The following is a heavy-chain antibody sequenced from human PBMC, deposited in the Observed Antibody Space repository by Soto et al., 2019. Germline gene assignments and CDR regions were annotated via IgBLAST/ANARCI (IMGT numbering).Heavy chain of an antibody. CDR2: IWNDGKNK. CDR3: ARDKGADAPIDV. Sequence: QVQVVESGGGVVQPGGSLRLSCAASGFTLSSYGIHWVRQAPGKGLEWVAVIWNDGKNKYYADSVKGRFTISRDNSKTTMDLQMNSLRVEDTAVYYCARDKGADAPIDVWGQGTMGTVSS. J-gene: IGHJ3*01. CDR1: GFTLSSYG. V-gene: IGHV3-33*01.